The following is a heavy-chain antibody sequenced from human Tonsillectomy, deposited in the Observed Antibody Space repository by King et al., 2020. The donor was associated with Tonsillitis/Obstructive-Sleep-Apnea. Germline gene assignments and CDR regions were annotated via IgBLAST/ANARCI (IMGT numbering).Heavy chain of an antibody. Sequence: VQLQESGPGLVKSSQTLSLTCTVSGGSISSGGYYWSWIRQHPGKGLEWIGNIYYSGSTYHNPSLKSLVTISVDTSKNQFSLKLSSVTAADTAVYYCARGLTNDYGVLEYFQHWGQGTLVTVSS. V-gene: IGHV4-31*01. CDR3: ARGLTNDYGVLEYFQH. D-gene: IGHD4-17*01. CDR2: IYYSGST. CDR1: GGSISSGGYY. J-gene: IGHJ1*01.